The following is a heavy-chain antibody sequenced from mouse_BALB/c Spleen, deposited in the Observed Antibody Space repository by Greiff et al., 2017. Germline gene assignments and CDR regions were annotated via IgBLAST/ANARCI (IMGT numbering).Heavy chain of an antibody. CDR1: GFTFSSYT. Sequence: EVMLVESGGGLVKPGGSLKLSCAASGFTFSSYTMSWVRQTPEKRLEWVATISSGGSYTYYPDSVKGRFTISRDNAKNTLYLQMSSLKSEDTAMYYCTRGGYDGYYVGSDYWGQGTTLTVSS. D-gene: IGHD2-3*01. J-gene: IGHJ2*01. CDR2: ISSGGSYT. V-gene: IGHV5-6-4*01. CDR3: TRGGYDGYYVGSDY.